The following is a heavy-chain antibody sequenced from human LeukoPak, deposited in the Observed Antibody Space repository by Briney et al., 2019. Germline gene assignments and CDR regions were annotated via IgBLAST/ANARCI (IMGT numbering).Heavy chain of an antibody. CDR2: ISYDGSNK. V-gene: IGHV3-30*18. Sequence: PGGSLRLSCAASGFTFSSYGMHWVRQAPGKGLEWVAVISYDGSNKYYADSVKGRFTISRDNSKNTLYLQMNSLRAEDTAVYYCAKDMDPMYYYDSSGYDYWGQGTLVTVSS. CDR3: AKDMDPMYYYDSSGYDY. J-gene: IGHJ4*02. CDR1: GFTFSSYG. D-gene: IGHD3-22*01.